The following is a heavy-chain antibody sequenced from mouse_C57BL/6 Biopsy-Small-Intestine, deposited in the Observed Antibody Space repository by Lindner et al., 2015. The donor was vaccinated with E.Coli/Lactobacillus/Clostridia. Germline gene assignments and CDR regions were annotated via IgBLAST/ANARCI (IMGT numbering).Heavy chain of an antibody. CDR2: INPYNGYT. J-gene: IGHJ3*01. CDR3: ARGVYDGYYAFAY. CDR1: GYSFTGYF. V-gene: IGHV1-20*01. D-gene: IGHD2-3*01. Sequence: VQLQESGPELVKPGASVKMSCKASGYSFTGYFMNWVKQSHGKSLEWIGRINPYNGYTFYNQNFKGKATLTVDKSSSTAHMELRSLTSEDSALYYCARGVYDGYYAFAYWGQGTLVTVSA.